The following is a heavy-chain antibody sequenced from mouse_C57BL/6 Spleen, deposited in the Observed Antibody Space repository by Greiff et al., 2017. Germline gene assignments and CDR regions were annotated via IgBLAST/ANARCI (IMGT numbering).Heavy chain of an antibody. J-gene: IGHJ3*01. CDR3: ARIGNYGAY. Sequence: QVQLQQPGAELVRPGSSVKLSCKASGYTFTSYWMHWVKQRPIQGLEWIGNIDPSDSETHYNQKFKDKATLTVDKASSTAYMQLSSLTSEDSAVYYCARIGNYGAYWGQGTLVTVSA. V-gene: IGHV1-52*01. CDR1: GYTFTSYW. D-gene: IGHD2-1*01. CDR2: IDPSDSET.